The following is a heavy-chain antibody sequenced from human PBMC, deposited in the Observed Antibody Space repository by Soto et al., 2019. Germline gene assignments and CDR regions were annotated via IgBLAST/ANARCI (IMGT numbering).Heavy chain of an antibody. J-gene: IGHJ4*02. V-gene: IGHV1-18*01. Sequence: ASVKVSCKASGYTFTSYGISWVRQAPGQGLEWMGWISAYNGNTNYAQKLQGRVTMTTDTSTSTAYMELRSLRSDDTAVYYCARDFNMGAYYYDSVDYWGQGTLVTVSS. CDR3: ARDFNMGAYYYDSVDY. CDR1: GYTFTSYG. CDR2: ISAYNGNT. D-gene: IGHD3-22*01.